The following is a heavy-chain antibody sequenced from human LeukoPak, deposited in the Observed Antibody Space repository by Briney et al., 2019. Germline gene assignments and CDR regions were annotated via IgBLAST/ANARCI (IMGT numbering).Heavy chain of an antibody. D-gene: IGHD4-11*01. CDR2: INPNNGGA. CDR1: GYTFTAYS. V-gene: IGHV1-2*06. Sequence: ASVKVSCEASGYTFTAYSIHWVRQAPGQGLEWMGRINPNNGGANYAQMFQDRVTMTRDTSISTAYMEVSSLRFDDAAVYYCARGLTTGDDYWGQGTLVTVSS. J-gene: IGHJ4*02. CDR3: ARGLTTGDDY.